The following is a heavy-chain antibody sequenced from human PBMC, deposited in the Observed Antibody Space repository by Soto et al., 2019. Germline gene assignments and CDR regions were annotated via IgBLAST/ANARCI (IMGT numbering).Heavy chain of an antibody. Sequence: PSETLSLTSTVAGGSIRSGGYYWSWIRQHPGKGLEWIGYIYYSGSTYYNPSLKSRVTISVDTSKNQFSLKLSSVTAADTAVYYCARDGDPGGDYYYGMDVWGQGTTVTVSS. D-gene: IGHD7-27*01. V-gene: IGHV4-31*03. CDR2: IYYSGST. CDR3: ARDGDPGGDYYYGMDV. J-gene: IGHJ6*02. CDR1: GGSIRSGGYY.